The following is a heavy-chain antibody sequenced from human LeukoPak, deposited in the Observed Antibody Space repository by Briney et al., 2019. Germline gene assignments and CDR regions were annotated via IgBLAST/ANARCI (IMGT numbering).Heavy chain of an antibody. V-gene: IGHV4-39*07. D-gene: IGHD3-10*01. CDR2: IYYSGST. CDR1: GGSISSSSYY. CDR3: ARSMVRGINRAFDI. J-gene: IGHJ3*02. Sequence: SETLSLTCTVSGGSISSSSYYWGWIRQPPGKGLEWIGSIYYSGSTNYNPSLKSRVTISVDTSKNQFSLKLSSVTAADTAVYYCARSMVRGINRAFDIWGQGTMVTVSS.